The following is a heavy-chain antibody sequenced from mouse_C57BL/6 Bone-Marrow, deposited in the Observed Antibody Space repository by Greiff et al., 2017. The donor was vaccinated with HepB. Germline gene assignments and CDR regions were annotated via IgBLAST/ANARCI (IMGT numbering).Heavy chain of an antibody. Sequence: EVKLMESGAGLVKPGGSLKLSCAASGFTFSSYAMSWVRQTPEKRLEWVAYISSGGDYIYYADTVKGRFTIARDNARNTLYLQMSSLKSEDTAMYYCTRDPYFYAMDYWGQGTSVTVSS. CDR1: GFTFSSYA. CDR2: ISSGGDYI. D-gene: IGHD1-1*01. CDR3: TRDPYFYAMDY. V-gene: IGHV5-9-1*02. J-gene: IGHJ4*01.